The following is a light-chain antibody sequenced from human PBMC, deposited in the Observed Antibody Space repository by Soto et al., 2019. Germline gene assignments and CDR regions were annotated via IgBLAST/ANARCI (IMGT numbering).Light chain of an antibody. CDR3: QQGHSTPIT. J-gene: IGKJ5*01. Sequence: DIQMTQSPSSLSASVGDRVTITCQASQDINKNLIWYQQKPGEVPKLLIYGASSLQNGVPSRFRGSGSETDFTLTITSLQPEDFATYYCQQGHSTPITFGQGTRLEN. CDR2: GAS. V-gene: IGKV1-39*01. CDR1: QDINKN.